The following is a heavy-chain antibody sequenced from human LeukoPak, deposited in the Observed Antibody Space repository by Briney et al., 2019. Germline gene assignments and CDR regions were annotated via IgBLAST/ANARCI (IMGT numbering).Heavy chain of an antibody. CDR1: GGSISSHY. D-gene: IGHD2-21*01. CDR2: IQYSGFT. Sequence: SETLSLTCTVSGGSISSHYWSWIRQPPGKGLELIGYIQYSGFTNYNPSLRSRVTISLDMPKNQFSLKVTSVTAADTALYFCARGTYSFSFDVWGLGTLVTVSS. J-gene: IGHJ3*01. V-gene: IGHV4-59*11. CDR3: ARGTYSFSFDV.